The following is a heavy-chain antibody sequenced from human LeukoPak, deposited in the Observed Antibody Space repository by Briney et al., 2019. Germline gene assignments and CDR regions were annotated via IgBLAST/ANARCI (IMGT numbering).Heavy chain of an antibody. CDR1: GFSFSNYC. J-gene: IGHJ3*02. V-gene: IGHV3-21*01. D-gene: IGHD3-22*01. CDR2: ISSSSSYI. Sequence: PGGSLRLSCAASGFSFSNYCMNWVRQAPGKGLEWVSSISSSSSYIYYADSLKGRFTISRDNAKNSLYLEIHSLTADDMAVYYCTRGLYYESSGPDAFDIWGQGTMVTVSS. CDR3: TRGLYYESSGPDAFDI.